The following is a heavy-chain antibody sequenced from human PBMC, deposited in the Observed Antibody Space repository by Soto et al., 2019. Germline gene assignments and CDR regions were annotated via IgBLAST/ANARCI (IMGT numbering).Heavy chain of an antibody. D-gene: IGHD3-10*01. J-gene: IGHJ5*02. Sequence: QVQLVQSGAVVKKPGSSVKVSCKASGGTFSSYTISWVRQAPGQGLEWMGRIIPILGIANYAQKFQGRVTITADKSTSTAYMELSSLRSEDTAVYYCARDPWFGETHNWFDPWGQGTLVTVSS. CDR2: IIPILGIA. CDR1: GGTFSSYT. CDR3: ARDPWFGETHNWFDP. V-gene: IGHV1-69*08.